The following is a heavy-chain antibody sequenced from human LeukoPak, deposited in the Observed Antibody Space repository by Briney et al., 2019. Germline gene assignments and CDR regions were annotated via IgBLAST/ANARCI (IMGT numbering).Heavy chain of an antibody. CDR2: IHHSGST. J-gene: IGHJ3*02. D-gene: IGHD1-26*01. V-gene: IGHV4-4*01. Sequence: PGGSLRLSCAASGFTFSTFAMIWVRQPPGKGLEWIGEIHHSGSTDYNPSLKSRVTISPDKSKNQFSLTLTSVTAADTAVYFCARAPLSGTYYTDAFDIWGQGTMVTVSS. CDR1: GFTFSTFAM. CDR3: ARAPLSGTYYTDAFDI.